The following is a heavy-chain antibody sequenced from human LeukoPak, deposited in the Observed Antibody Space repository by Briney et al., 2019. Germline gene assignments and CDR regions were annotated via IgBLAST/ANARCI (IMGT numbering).Heavy chain of an antibody. D-gene: IGHD2-2*01. CDR3: ARDPRWLTPDCTSISCYENYFDP. Sequence: SETLSLTCAVSGYSISGGYQWAWSRQSPEEGLGWIGSIFDTGSSHYNPSLESRVTISVDTSNNQFSLKLSSMSAADTAVYYCARDPRWLTPDCTSISCYENYFDPWGQGTLVTVSS. CDR1: GYSISGGYQ. CDR2: IFDTGSS. J-gene: IGHJ5*02. V-gene: IGHV4-38-2*02.